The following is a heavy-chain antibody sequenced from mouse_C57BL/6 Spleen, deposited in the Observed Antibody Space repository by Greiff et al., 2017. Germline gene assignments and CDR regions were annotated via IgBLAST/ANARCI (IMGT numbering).Heavy chain of an antibody. D-gene: IGHD1-1*01. J-gene: IGHJ4*01. CDR2: IYWDDDQ. CDR3: ARSYYGSSDEDAMDY. CDR1: GFSLSTSGMG. V-gene: IGHV8-12*01. Sequence: QVTLKESGPGILQSSQTLSLTCSFSGFSLSTSGMGVSWIRPPSGKGLEWLAHIYWDDDQRYNPSLKSRTTISKDTSRHPVFLQITSVDTADTATYYCARSYYGSSDEDAMDYWGQGTSVTVS.